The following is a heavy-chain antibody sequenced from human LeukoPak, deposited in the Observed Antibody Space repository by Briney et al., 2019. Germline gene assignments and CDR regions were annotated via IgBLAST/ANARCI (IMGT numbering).Heavy chain of an antibody. CDR3: ATKQWLAPPPDS. D-gene: IGHD6-19*01. CDR1: GCTFSKYW. Sequence: PGGSLRLSCAASGCTFSKYWRLWVRQAPGKGLECVSRINTDGTVTTYADSVKGRFTVSRDNADNTMFLQMNSVRDEDTAVYYCATKQWLAPPPDSWGQGTPVTVSS. J-gene: IGHJ4*02. CDR2: INTDGTVT. V-gene: IGHV3-74*01.